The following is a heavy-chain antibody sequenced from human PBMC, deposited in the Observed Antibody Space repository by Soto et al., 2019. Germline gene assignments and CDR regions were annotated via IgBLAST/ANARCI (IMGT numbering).Heavy chain of an antibody. V-gene: IGHV1-69*01. J-gene: IGHJ6*02. D-gene: IGHD2-2*01. CDR2: IIPIFGTE. CDR1: GGTFSSHS. Sequence: QVQLVQSGAEVKKPGSSVKVSCKVSGGTFSSHSINWVRQAPGQGPEWMGGIIPIFGTENYAQKFQGRVTITADESTSTAYMELSSLTSEDTALYSCSTSVYCSTTRCYYYYGLDVWGQGTMVIVSS. CDR3: STSVYCSTTRCYYYYGLDV.